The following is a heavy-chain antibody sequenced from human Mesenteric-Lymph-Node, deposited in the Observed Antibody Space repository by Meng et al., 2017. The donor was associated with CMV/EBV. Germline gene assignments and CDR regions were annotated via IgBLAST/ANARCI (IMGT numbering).Heavy chain of an antibody. Sequence: HLVASGGGVVQPGGSLRLSCAASGFNVRDKYMSWVRQAPGKGLEWVCIIYRGDNTYYIDSVKDRFTVSRDNSKNTMYLQMNSLRVEDTAVYYCTGDSVSNPNLDYWGQGTLVTVSS. J-gene: IGHJ4*02. D-gene: IGHD3-10*01. CDR3: TGDSVSNPNLDY. CDR2: IYRGDNT. CDR1: GFNVRDKY. V-gene: IGHV3-66*01.